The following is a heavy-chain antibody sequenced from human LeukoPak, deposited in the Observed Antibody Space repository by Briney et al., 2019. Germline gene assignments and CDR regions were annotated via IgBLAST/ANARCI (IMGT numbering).Heavy chain of an antibody. J-gene: IGHJ4*02. CDR3: ACEKLGIVATGSGY. Sequence: GGSLRLSCAASGFTFSSYAMSWVRQAPGKGLEWVSAISGSGGSTYYADSVKGRFTISRDNSKNTLYLQMNSLRAEDTAVYYCACEKLGIVATGSGYWGQGTLVTVSS. CDR2: ISGSGGST. V-gene: IGHV3-23*01. D-gene: IGHD5-12*01. CDR1: GFTFSSYA.